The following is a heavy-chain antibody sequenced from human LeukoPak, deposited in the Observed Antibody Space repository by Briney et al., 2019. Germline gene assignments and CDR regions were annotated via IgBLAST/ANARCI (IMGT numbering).Heavy chain of an antibody. V-gene: IGHV5-51*01. CDR1: GYSFTSYW. CDR2: IYPGDSDT. J-gene: IGHJ3*02. CDR3: ARPPRRSYYDSSGYLDAFDI. Sequence: GESLKISCKGSGYSFTSYWIGWVRQMPGKGLEWMGIIYPGDSDTRYSPSFQGQVTISADKSISTAYLQWSSLKASDTARYYCARPPRRSYYDSSGYLDAFDIWGQGTMVTVSS. D-gene: IGHD3-22*01.